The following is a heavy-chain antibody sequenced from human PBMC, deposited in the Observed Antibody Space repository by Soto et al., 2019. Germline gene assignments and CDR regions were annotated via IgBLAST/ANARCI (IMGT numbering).Heavy chain of an antibody. D-gene: IGHD6-13*01. J-gene: IGHJ1*01. CDR1: GGSLGSSSYY. CDR2: IYYSGNT. CDR3: ASIAAPGTPQFYF. Sequence: PSETLSLTCTVSGGSLGSSSYYWGWIRQSPGKGLEWIGNIYYSGNTFYNPSLKSRVTISVDTSKNQFYLHLSSVTAADTAIFYCASIAAPGTPQFYFWRQRTLVTVSS. V-gene: IGHV4-39*01.